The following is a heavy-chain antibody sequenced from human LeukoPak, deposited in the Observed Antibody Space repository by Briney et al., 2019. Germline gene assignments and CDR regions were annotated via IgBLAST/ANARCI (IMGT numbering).Heavy chain of an antibody. CDR3: AKSLLSGWFPTLKNYYYMDV. CDR1: GFTFNTHG. D-gene: IGHD6-19*01. J-gene: IGHJ6*03. CDR2: IRNDGSDK. V-gene: IGHV3-30*02. Sequence: GGSLRLSCAGSGFTFNTHGMHWVRQAPGKGLEWVAFIRNDGSDKYYAEFVQGRFTLSRDNSKNTLYLQLDSLRGEDTAVYYCAKSLLSGWFPTLKNYYYMDVWGKGTTVIISS.